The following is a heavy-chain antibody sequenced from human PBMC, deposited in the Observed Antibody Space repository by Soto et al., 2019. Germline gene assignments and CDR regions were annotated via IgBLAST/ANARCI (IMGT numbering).Heavy chain of an antibody. CDR2: ISSSSSTI. CDR1: GFTFSSYS. J-gene: IGHJ4*02. CDR3: ARDFEGIAVPTHFDY. V-gene: IGHV3-48*02. Sequence: GGSLRLSCAASGFTFSSYSMNWVRQAPGKGLEWVSYISSSSSTIYYADSVKGRFTISRDNAKNSLYLQMNSLRDEDTAVYYCARDFEGIAVPTHFDYWGQGTLVTVSS. D-gene: IGHD6-19*01.